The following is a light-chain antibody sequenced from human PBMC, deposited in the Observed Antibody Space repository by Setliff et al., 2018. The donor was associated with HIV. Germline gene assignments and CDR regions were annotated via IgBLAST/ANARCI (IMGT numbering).Light chain of an antibody. J-gene: IGLJ1*01. CDR3: ASHRDTNTLEV. CDR1: NSDIGSHDY. V-gene: IGLV2-14*03. CDR2: SVT. Sequence: QSVLAQPASVSGSPGQSITIPCSGTNSDIGSHDYVSWYQQHPGKAPKLIIFSVTYRPSGVSDRFSGSKSGNTASLTISGLQPEDEADYYCASHRDTNTLEVFGTGTKVTVL.